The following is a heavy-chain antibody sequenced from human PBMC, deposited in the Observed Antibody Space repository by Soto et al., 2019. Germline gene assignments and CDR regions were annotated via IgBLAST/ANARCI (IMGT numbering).Heavy chain of an antibody. D-gene: IGHD4-17*01. CDR1: GGSISSGGYY. CDR3: ARNDYGDSNYFDY. J-gene: IGHJ4*02. V-gene: IGHV4-31*03. CDR2: IYYSGST. Sequence: SETLSLTCTVSGGSISSGGYYWSWIRQHPGKGLEWIGYIYYSGSTYYNPSLKSRVTISVDTSKNQFSLKLSSVTAADTAVYYCARNDYGDSNYFDYWGQGTLVTVS.